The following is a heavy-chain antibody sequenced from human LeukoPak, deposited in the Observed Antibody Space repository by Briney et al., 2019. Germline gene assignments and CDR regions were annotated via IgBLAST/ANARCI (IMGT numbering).Heavy chain of an antibody. CDR2: ISYDGSNK. V-gene: IGHV3-30*04. Sequence: PGGSLRLSCAASGFTFSSYAMHWVRQAPGKGLEWVAAISYDGSNKYSADSVKGRFTISRDNSKNTLYLQMNSLRAEDTAVYYCAKDGLNAFDIWGQGTMVTVSS. J-gene: IGHJ3*02. CDR3: AKDGLNAFDI. CDR1: GFTFSSYA.